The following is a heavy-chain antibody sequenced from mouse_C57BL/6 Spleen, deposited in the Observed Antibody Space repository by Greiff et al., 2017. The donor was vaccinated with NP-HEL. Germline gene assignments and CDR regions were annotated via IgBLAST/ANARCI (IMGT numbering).Heavy chain of an antibody. J-gene: IGHJ4*01. CDR3: ARADSNYFYYAMDY. CDR1: GFTFSSYG. CDR2: ISSGGSYT. Sequence: EVKLMESGGDLVKPGGSLKLSCAASGFTFSSYGMSWVRQTPDKRLEWVATISSGGSYTYYPDSVKGRFTISRDNAKNTLYLQMSSLKSEDTAMYYCARADSNYFYYAMDYWGQGTSGTVSS. V-gene: IGHV5-6*01. D-gene: IGHD2-5*01.